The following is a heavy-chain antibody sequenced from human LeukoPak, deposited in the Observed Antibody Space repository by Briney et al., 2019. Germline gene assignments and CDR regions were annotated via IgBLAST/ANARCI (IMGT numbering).Heavy chain of an antibody. V-gene: IGHV3-30*18. CDR3: AKDFSGRGYSYGPQN. CDR2: ISYDGSNK. D-gene: IGHD5-18*01. CDR1: GFTFSSYG. Sequence: PGGSLRLSCAASGFTFSSYGMHWVRQAPGKGPEWVAVISYDGSNKYYADSVKGRFTISRDNSKNTLYLQMNSLRAEDTAVYYCAKDFSGRGYSYGPQNWGQGTLVTASS. J-gene: IGHJ4*02.